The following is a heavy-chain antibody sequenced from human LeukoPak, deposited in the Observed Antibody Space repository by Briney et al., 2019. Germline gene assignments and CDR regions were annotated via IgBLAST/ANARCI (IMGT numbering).Heavy chain of an antibody. D-gene: IGHD3-22*01. CDR2: ISYDGNNK. Sequence: GGSLRLSCAASGFTFSSYAMHWVRQAPGKGLEWVAAISYDGNNKYYADSVKGRFTISRDNSKNTLCLQMNSLRAEDTAVYYCARGPRFAIRMIVVVTKGHFDYWGQGALVTVSS. V-gene: IGHV3-30*04. J-gene: IGHJ4*02. CDR3: ARGPRFAIRMIVVVTKGHFDY. CDR1: GFTFSSYA.